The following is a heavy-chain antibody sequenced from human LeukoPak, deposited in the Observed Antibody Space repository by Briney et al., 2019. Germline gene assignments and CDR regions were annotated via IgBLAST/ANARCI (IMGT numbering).Heavy chain of an antibody. D-gene: IGHD3-9*01. CDR2: IGGRGGSA. Sequence: GGSLRLSCAASGFTFSSYGMSWVRQAPGKGLEWVSSIGGRGGSAYYADSVKGRFTISRDNSKNTLYLRMNSLRAEDTAVYYCAKQGRDWLRDYYYYMDVWGKGTTVTISS. CDR3: AKQGRDWLRDYYYYMDV. J-gene: IGHJ6*03. CDR1: GFTFSSYG. V-gene: IGHV3-23*01.